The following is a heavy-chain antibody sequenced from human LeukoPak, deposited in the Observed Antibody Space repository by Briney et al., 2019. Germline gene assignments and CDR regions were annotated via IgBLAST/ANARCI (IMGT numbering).Heavy chain of an antibody. CDR3: ARNLKPEVAAGFDY. CDR1: GGSISSNNW. V-gene: IGHV4-4*02. Sequence: PSETLSLTCTVSGGSISSNNWWNWVRQPPGKGLEWIGEMYHSGSTNYNPSLKSRVTISVDKSKNQFSLKLSSVTAADTAVYYCARNLKPEVAAGFDYWGQGTLVTVSS. J-gene: IGHJ4*02. D-gene: IGHD6-13*01. CDR2: MYHSGST.